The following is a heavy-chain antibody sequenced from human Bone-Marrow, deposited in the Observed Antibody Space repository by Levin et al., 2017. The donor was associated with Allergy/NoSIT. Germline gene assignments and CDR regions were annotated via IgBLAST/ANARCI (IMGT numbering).Heavy chain of an antibody. Sequence: LSLTCAASGFTFNNYAMHWVRQAPGKGLEWVALISYDGSTKSYADSVKGRFTISRDNSKDTLYLQVSSLRPEDTAVYYCARGEEEYFFDSCGYWGPGTLVTVSS. J-gene: IGHJ4*02. CDR1: GFTFNNYA. D-gene: IGHD3-22*01. CDR3: ARGEEEYFFDSCGY. V-gene: IGHV3-30-3*01. CDR2: ISYDGSTK.